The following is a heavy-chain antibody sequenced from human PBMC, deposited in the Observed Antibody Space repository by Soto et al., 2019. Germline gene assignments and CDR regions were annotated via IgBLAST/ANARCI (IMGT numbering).Heavy chain of an antibody. CDR1: GYTFTSYD. V-gene: IGHV1-8*01. CDR3: ARVWGYRYGYNDDY. J-gene: IGHJ4*02. CDR2: MNPNSGNT. Sequence: ASVKVSFKASGYTFTSYDINWVRQATGQGLEWMGWMNPNSGNTGYAQKFQGRVTMTRNTSISTAYMELSSLRSEDTAVYYCARVWGYRYGYNDDYRGQGSLVTGSS. D-gene: IGHD5-18*01.